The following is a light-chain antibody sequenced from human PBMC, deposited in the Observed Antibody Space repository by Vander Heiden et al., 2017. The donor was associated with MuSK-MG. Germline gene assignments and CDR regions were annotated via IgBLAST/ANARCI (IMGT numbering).Light chain of an antibody. Sequence: IVFAQSPPPLPVTPGEPASISSRSSQSLLHSNGYNLVEWYLRTPGQSPQLLNYSGSNRASGVPDRCSGSGSGTEFTLKISRVEAEDVGVYYCMQALQTPLTFGGGTKVEIK. CDR3: MQALQTPLT. CDR2: SGS. V-gene: IGKV2-28*01. J-gene: IGKJ4*02. CDR1: QSLLHSNGYNL.